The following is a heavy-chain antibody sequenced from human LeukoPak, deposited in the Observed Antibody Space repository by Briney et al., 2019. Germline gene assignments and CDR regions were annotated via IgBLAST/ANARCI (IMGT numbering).Heavy chain of an antibody. D-gene: IGHD5-12*01. J-gene: IGHJ4*02. CDR3: AREPTSGREPTSGRPLDY. Sequence: SETLSLTCTVSGGSISGYFRSWIRQPAGKGLEWIGRIYSSGSNNYNPSLKSRVTMSLDTSKHHLSLNLSSVTAADTAVYYCAREPTSGREPTSGRPLDYWGQGTLVTVSS. CDR2: IYSSGSN. CDR1: GGSISGYF. V-gene: IGHV4-4*07.